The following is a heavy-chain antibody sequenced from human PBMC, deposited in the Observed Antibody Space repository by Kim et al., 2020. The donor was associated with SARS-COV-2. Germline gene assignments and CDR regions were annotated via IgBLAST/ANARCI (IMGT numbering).Heavy chain of an antibody. D-gene: IGHD3-10*01. Sequence: TSYADSVKGRFTSSRDNSKTTLYLQMNSLRAEDTAVYYCAKDEFIKGGFDYWGQGTLVTVSS. J-gene: IGHJ4*02. CDR3: AKDEFIKGGFDY. V-gene: IGHV3-23*01. CDR2: T.